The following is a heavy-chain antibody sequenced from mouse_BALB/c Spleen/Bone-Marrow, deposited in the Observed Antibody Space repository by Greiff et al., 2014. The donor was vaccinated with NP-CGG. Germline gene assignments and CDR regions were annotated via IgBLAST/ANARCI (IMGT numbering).Heavy chain of an antibody. CDR2: INPYNDGT. Sequence: EVQLVESGPELVKPGASVKMSCKASGYTFTTYVMHWVKQKPGQGLEWIGYINPYNDGTKYNEKFKGKATLTSDKSSNTAYIELSSLTSEDSAVYYCARRISDGYYLDYWDQGTTLTVSS. CDR3: ARRISDGYYLDY. D-gene: IGHD2-3*01. J-gene: IGHJ2*01. V-gene: IGHV1-14*01. CDR1: GYTFTTYV.